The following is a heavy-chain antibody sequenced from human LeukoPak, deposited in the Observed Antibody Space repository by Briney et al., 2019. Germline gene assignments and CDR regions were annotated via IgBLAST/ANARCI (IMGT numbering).Heavy chain of an antibody. CDR1: GFTFSSSA. J-gene: IGHJ6*04. CDR3: AELGITMIGGV. V-gene: IGHV3-23*01. CDR2: ISGSGSGGST. D-gene: IGHD3-10*02. Sequence: GSLRLSCAASGFTFSSSAMSWVRQAPGKGLEWVSSISGSGSGGSTYYADSVKGRFTISRDNSKNTLYLQMNSLRAEDTAVYYCAELGITMIGGVWGKGTTVTISS.